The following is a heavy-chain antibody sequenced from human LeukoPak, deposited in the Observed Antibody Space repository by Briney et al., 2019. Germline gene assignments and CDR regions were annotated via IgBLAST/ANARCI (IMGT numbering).Heavy chain of an antibody. CDR1: GGSISSYY. D-gene: IGHD4-17*01. Sequence: SETLSLTCTVSGGSISSYYWSWIRRPPGKGLEWIGFIFYSGTTNYNPSLKSRVTISVDTSKNQFSLKLSSVTAADTAVYYCARVYGDYVGGIDYWGQGTLVTVSS. V-gene: IGHV4-59*01. CDR2: IFYSGTT. J-gene: IGHJ4*02. CDR3: ARVYGDYVGGIDY.